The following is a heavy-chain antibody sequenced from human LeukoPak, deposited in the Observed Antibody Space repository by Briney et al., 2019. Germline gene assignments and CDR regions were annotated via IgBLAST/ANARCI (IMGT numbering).Heavy chain of an antibody. V-gene: IGHV3-30*02. J-gene: IGHJ4*02. Sequence: GGSLRLFCGACVFTFSRYGTHGVRRAPGKGVEWVTFIRYDGCNRYYADSVKRRLTISRDNSRNALYLQMNRLRAEDTAGYYCAKRRPCGRTSWYVLGYFVYWGEGALVTVSS. D-gene: IGHD2-2*01. CDR1: VFTFSRYG. CDR3: AKRRPCGRTSWYVLGYFVY. CDR2: IRYDGCNR.